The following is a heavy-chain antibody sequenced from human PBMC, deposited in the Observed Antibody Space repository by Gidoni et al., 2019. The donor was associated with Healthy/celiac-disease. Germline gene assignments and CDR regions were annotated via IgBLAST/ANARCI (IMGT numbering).Heavy chain of an antibody. Sequence: IRQPPGKALEWLALIYWNDDKRYSPSLKSRLTITKDTSKNQVVLTMTNMDPVDTATYYCAHRDYDFWSGYLDYWGQGTLVTVSS. CDR2: IYWNDDK. D-gene: IGHD3-3*01. J-gene: IGHJ4*02. V-gene: IGHV2-5*01. CDR3: AHRDYDFWSGYLDY.